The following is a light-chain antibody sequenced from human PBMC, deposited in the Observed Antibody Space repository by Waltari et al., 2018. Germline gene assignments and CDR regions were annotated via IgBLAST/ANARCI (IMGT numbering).Light chain of an antibody. CDR1: SSDVGSYNL. Sequence: QSALTQPASVSGSPGQSITISCTGTSSDVGSYNLVPWYQQHPGKAPKLMIYEGNNRPSGVSNRFSGSKSGNTASLTISGLQGEDEADYHCCSYAGSNTFVVFGGGTKLTVL. V-gene: IGLV2-23*03. CDR3: CSYAGSNTFVV. J-gene: IGLJ3*02. CDR2: EGN.